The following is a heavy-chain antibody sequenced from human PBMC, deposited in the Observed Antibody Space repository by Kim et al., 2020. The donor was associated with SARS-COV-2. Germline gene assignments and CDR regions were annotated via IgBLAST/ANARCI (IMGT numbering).Heavy chain of an antibody. V-gene: IGHV3-33*01. J-gene: IGHJ3*02. CDR3: ARAPSASVRGVRVAIGAFDI. CDR1: GFTFSSYG. CDR2: IWYDGSNK. Sequence: GGSLRLSCAASGFTFSSYGMHWVRQAPGKGLEWVAVIWYDGSNKYYADSVKGRFTISRDNSKNTLYLQMNSLRAEDTAVYYCARAPSASVRGVRVAIGAFDIWGQGTMVTVSS. D-gene: IGHD3-10*01.